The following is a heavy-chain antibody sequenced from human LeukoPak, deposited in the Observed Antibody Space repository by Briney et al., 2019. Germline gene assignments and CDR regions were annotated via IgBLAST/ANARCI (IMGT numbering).Heavy chain of an antibody. J-gene: IGHJ4*02. CDR1: GFTVSSNY. CDR3: ARDLWNYGTFDY. CDR2: IYSGGST. Sequence: GGSLRLSCAASGFTVSSNYMSWVRQAPGKGLEWVSVIYSGGSTYYADSVKGRFTISRDNSKNTLYLQMNSLGAEDTAVYYCARDLWNYGTFDYWGQGTLVTVSS. V-gene: IGHV3-66*01. D-gene: IGHD1-7*01.